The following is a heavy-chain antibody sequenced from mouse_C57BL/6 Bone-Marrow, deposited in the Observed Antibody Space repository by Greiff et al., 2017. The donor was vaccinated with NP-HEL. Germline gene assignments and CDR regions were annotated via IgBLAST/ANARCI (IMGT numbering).Heavy chain of an antibody. CDR3: TSDGVYYYGSSWYFDV. CDR1: GYTFTDYE. J-gene: IGHJ1*03. V-gene: IGHV1-15*01. Sequence: QVQLQQSGAELVRPGASVTLSCKASGYTFTDYEMHWVKQTPVHGLEWIGAIDPETGGTAYNQKFKGKAILTADKSSSTAYMELRSLTSEDSAVYYCTSDGVYYYGSSWYFDVWGTGTTVTVSS. CDR2: IDPETGGT. D-gene: IGHD1-1*01.